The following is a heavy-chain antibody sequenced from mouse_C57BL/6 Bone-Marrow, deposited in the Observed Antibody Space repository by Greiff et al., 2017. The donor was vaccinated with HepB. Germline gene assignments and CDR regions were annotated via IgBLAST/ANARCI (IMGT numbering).Heavy chain of an antibody. D-gene: IGHD4-1*01. CDR2: IRSKSNYYAT. CDR1: GFSFNTYA. V-gene: IGHV10-1*01. CDR3: VSQLGDFDY. Sequence: EVQLVESGGGLVQPKGSLKLSCAASGFSFNTYAMNWVRQAPGKGLEWVARIRSKSNYYATYYADSVKDRFTISRDDSESMLYLQMNNLKTEDTAMYYCVSQLGDFDYWGQGTTLTVSS. J-gene: IGHJ2*01.